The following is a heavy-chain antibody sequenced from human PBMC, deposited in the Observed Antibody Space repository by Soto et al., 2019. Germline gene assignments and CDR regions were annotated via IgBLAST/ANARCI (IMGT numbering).Heavy chain of an antibody. CDR3: GKGQASIAVDWFDP. D-gene: IGHD6-19*01. Sequence: EVQLLESGGGLVQPGGSLRLSCAASGFTFSTYTMTWVRQAPGKGLEWVSAISGSGVSTHYADSVKGRFTISRDNSKNTLYLQMISMRAEDTAVYYCGKGQASIAVDWFDPWGQGTLVTVSS. V-gene: IGHV3-23*01. J-gene: IGHJ5*02. CDR1: GFTFSTYT. CDR2: ISGSGVST.